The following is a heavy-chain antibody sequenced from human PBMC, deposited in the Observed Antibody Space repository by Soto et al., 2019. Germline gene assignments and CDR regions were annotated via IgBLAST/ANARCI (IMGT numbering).Heavy chain of an antibody. D-gene: IGHD3-10*01. CDR3: ARDPYYYGSGSYYFDY. Sequence: GGSLRLSCAASGFTFSNNGMHWVRQAPGKGLEWVAFIWYDGINKYYADSVKGRFTISRDNSKNTLYLQMNSLRAEDTAVYYCARDPYYYGSGSYYFDYWGQGTLVTVSS. CDR2: IWYDGINK. CDR1: GFTFSNNG. J-gene: IGHJ4*02. V-gene: IGHV3-33*01.